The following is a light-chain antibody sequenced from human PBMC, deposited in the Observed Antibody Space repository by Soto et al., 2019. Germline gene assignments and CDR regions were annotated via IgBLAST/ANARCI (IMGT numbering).Light chain of an antibody. CDR1: SSDVGGYHY. Sequence: QSVLTQPASVSGSPGQSITISCTETSSDVGGYHYLSWYQQHPGKAPKLMIYEVTKRPSGVPDRFSGSKSGNTASLTVSGLQAEDEADYYCSSYAGSNNFVFGTGTKVTVL. CDR3: SSYAGSNNFV. V-gene: IGLV2-8*01. J-gene: IGLJ1*01. CDR2: EVT.